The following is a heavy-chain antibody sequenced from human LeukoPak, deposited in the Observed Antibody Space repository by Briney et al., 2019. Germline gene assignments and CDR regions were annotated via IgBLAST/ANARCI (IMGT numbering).Heavy chain of an antibody. CDR2: ITYSGST. CDR1: GGSLSTYY. J-gene: IGHJ4*02. D-gene: IGHD3-3*01. CDR3: ARGQLQYYDFWSGPR. Sequence: PSETLSLTCAVSGGSLSTYYWSWIRQPPGKGLEWIGFITYSGSTNYNPSLKSRVTISVVTSKNQFSLKLSSVTAADTAVYYCARGQLQYYDFWSGPRGGQGTLVTVSS. V-gene: IGHV4-59*12.